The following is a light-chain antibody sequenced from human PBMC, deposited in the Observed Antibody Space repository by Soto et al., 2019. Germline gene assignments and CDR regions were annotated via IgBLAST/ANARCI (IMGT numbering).Light chain of an antibody. Sequence: QSALTQPPSASGSPGQSVAISCTGTSSDVGGYNYVSWYQQHPGKAPKLMIYEVNKRPSGVPDRFSGSKSGNTASLTVSGLQAEDEADYYCSSYTSSSTSYVFGTGTKV. CDR1: SSDVGGYNY. V-gene: IGLV2-8*01. J-gene: IGLJ1*01. CDR3: SSYTSSSTSYV. CDR2: EVN.